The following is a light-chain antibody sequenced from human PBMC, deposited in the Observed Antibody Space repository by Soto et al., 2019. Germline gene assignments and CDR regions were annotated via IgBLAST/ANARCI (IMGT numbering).Light chain of an antibody. CDR1: QSISTY. J-gene: IGKJ1*01. CDR2: AAS. CDR3: QQTYSTPQT. V-gene: IGKV1-39*01. Sequence: DIQMTQSPASLSASLGYRVTISCLASQSISTYLNWYQQQPGKAPKLLIFAASTLHSGVPSRFSGSGSGTDLTLTSSTLQPEDFATYYCQQTYSTPQTFGPGTKVDIK.